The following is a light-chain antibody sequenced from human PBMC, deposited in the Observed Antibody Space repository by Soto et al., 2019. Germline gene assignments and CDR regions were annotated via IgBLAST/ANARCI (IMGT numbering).Light chain of an antibody. J-gene: IGLJ1*01. CDR1: SSDVGGYNY. CDR3: SSYTSSSTPLYV. V-gene: IGLV2-14*01. CDR2: DVS. Sequence: QSALTQPASVSGSPGQSITISCTGTSSDVGGYNYVSWYQQHPGKAPKLMVYDVSNRPSGVSNRFSGSKPGNTASLTISGLQAEDEADYYCSSYTSSSTPLYVFGTGTKLTVL.